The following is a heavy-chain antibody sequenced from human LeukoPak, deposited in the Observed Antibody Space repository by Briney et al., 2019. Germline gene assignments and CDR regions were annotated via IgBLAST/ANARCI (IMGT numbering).Heavy chain of an antibody. CDR3: VRSNSGYDFYWYFDL. CDR2: IYSSGNT. CDR1: GDPINSGSYY. D-gene: IGHD5-12*01. J-gene: IGHJ2*01. Sequence: SSETLSLTCTVSGDPINSGSYYWSWIRQPAGKGLEWIGRIYSSGNTKYNPSLKSRVTVSADTSKNQFSLKLNSVTAADTAMYYCVRSNSGYDFYWYFDLWGRGTLVTVSS. V-gene: IGHV4-61*02.